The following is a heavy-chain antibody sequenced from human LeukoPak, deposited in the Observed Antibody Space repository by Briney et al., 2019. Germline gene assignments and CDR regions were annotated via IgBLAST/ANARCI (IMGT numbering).Heavy chain of an antibody. V-gene: IGHV3-74*01. CDR2: IKVDGNT. D-gene: IGHD3-22*01. J-gene: IGHJ1*01. Sequence: GGSLRLSCAASGFTFSSYWMHWVRQAPGKGLVWVSRIKVDGNTNYADSVKGRFTISRDNAKNTTSLQMKSLRAEDTGVYYCARAPSEIGGYYPEYFRHWGQGTLVTVSS. CDR3: ARAPSEIGGYYPEYFRH. CDR1: GFTFSSYW.